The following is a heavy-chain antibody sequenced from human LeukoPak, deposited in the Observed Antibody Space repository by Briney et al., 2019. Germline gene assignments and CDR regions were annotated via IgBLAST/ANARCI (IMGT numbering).Heavy chain of an antibody. CDR3: ARDGVTFSGYGWYYYMDV. CDR2: ISYDASNK. CDR1: GFTFSDYA. J-gene: IGHJ6*03. Sequence: PGGSLRLSCAASGFTFSDYALYWVRQAPGQGLECVAVISYDASNKYYEDSVKGRFTISRDNSKNTLYLQMNSLRGEDTAVYYCARDGVTFSGYGWYYYMDVWGKGTTVTVSS. V-gene: IGHV3-30*04. D-gene: IGHD5-12*01.